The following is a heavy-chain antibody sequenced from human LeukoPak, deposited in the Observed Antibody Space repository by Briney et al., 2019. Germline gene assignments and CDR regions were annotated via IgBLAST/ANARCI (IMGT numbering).Heavy chain of an antibody. CDR2: INHSGST. J-gene: IGHJ6*02. CDR3: ARGLGYCSGGSCFGYYYGMDV. V-gene: IGHV4-34*01. CDR1: GGSISSYY. Sequence: SETLSLTCTVSGGSISSYYWSWIRQPPGKGLEWIGEINHSGSTNYNPSLKSRVTISVDTSKNQFSLKLSSVTAADTAVYYCARGLGYCSGGSCFGYYYGMDVWGQGTTVTVSS. D-gene: IGHD2-15*01.